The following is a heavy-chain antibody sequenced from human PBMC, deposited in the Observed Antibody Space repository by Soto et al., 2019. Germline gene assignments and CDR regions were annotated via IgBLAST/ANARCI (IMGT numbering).Heavy chain of an antibody. CDR1: GFTFSNYA. J-gene: IGHJ4*02. CDR2: VSYDGSKQ. CDR3: ARDRVYYYDNSGYYNFDY. Sequence: QVQLVESGGGVVQPGRSLRVSCAASGFTFSNYAMHWVRQAPGKGLEWVAVVSYDGSKQFYADSVVGRFTISRESSRSTRYMHMDTLRDEDTAVYYFARDRVYYYDNSGYYNFDYWGQGTLVTVSS. V-gene: IGHV3-30-3*01. D-gene: IGHD3-22*01.